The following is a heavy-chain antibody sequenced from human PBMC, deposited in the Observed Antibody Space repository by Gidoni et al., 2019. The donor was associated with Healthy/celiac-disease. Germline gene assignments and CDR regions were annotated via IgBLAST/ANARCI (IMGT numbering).Heavy chain of an antibody. J-gene: IGHJ4*02. CDR2: IKQDGSEK. CDR3: ARVTPRDYFDY. V-gene: IGHV3-7*01. CDR1: GLTFSSYW. Sequence: EVQLVESGGCLVQPGGYLRLSCAASGLTFSSYWMSWVRQAQGKGLEWVANIKQDGSEKYYLDSVKGRFTISRDNAKNSLYLQMNSLRAEDTAVYYCARVTPRDYFDYWGQGTLVTVSS.